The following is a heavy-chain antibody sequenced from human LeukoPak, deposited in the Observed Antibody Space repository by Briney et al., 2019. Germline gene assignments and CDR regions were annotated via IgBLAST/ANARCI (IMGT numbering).Heavy chain of an antibody. Sequence: ASVKVSCKASGYTFTSYGISWVRQAPGQGLEWMGWISAYNGNTNYAQKLQGRVTMTTDTSTSTAYMELRSLRSDDTAVYYCARERQPDWNAQKSKYYFDHWGQGTLVTVSS. V-gene: IGHV1-18*01. CDR2: ISAYNGNT. CDR1: GYTFTSYG. CDR3: ARERQPDWNAQKSKYYFDH. D-gene: IGHD1-1*01. J-gene: IGHJ4*02.